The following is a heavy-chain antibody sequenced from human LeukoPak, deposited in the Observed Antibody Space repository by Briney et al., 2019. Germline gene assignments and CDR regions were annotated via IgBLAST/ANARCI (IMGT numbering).Heavy chain of an antibody. CDR1: GYTFTSYG. CDR2: ISAYNGNT. CDR3: ARDLFDYDFWSGYFDTGRPFDY. Sequence: GASVKVSCRASGYTFTSYGISWVRQAPGQGLEWMGWISAYNGNTNYAQKLQGRVTMTTDTSTSTAYMELRSLRSDDTAVYYCARDLFDYDFWSGYFDTGRPFDYWGQGTLVTVSS. J-gene: IGHJ4*02. D-gene: IGHD3-3*01. V-gene: IGHV1-18*01.